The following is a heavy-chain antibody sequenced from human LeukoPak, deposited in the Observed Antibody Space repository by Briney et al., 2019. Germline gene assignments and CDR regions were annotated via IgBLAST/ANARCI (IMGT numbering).Heavy chain of an antibody. D-gene: IGHD1-26*01. Sequence: PSETLSLTCTVSGGSVGSAGYYWSWIRQPPGGGLEWIGYIYYVRNTNYNPSLKSRVTMSLDPPKNQCSLRLNSVTAADTAVYYCARTQSQSGSYRYYFGYWGQGTLVTVSS. CDR2: IYYVRNT. CDR3: ARTQSQSGSYRYYFGY. CDR1: GGSVGSAGYY. V-gene: IGHV4-61*08. J-gene: IGHJ4*02.